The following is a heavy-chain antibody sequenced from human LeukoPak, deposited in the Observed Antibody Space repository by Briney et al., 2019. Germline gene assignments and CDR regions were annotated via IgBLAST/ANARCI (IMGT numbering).Heavy chain of an antibody. CDR1: GYSISSGYY. Sequence: PSETPSLTCTVSGYSISSGYYWGWIRQPPGKGLEWIGSIYHSGSTYYNPSLKSRVTISVDTSKNQFSLKLSSVTAADTAVYYCARAPREVAAAVYFDYWGQGTLVTVSS. CDR2: IYHSGST. J-gene: IGHJ4*02. D-gene: IGHD6-13*01. CDR3: ARAPREVAAAVYFDY. V-gene: IGHV4-38-2*02.